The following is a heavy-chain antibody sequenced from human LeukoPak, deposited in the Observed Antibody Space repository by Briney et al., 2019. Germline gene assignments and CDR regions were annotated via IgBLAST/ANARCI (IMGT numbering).Heavy chain of an antibody. CDR1: GYTFTDYY. D-gene: IGHD6-19*01. J-gene: IGHJ4*02. V-gene: IGHV1-69-2*01. Sequence: ASVKISCKVSGYTFTDYYMHWVQQAPGKGLEWMGLVDPEDGETIYAEKFQGRVTITADTSTDTAYMELSSLRSEDTAVYYCATEEIRQWLVRNDYWGPGTLVTVSS. CDR2: VDPEDGET. CDR3: ATEEIRQWLVRNDY.